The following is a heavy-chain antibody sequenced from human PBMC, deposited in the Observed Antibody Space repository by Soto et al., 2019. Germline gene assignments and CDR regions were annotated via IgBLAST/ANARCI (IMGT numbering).Heavy chain of an antibody. CDR1: GFTFSRYA. CDR3: AKPFYHYHSNDYSTRNDY. J-gene: IGHJ4*02. Sequence: EVQLLESGVGLVQPGGSLRLSCAASGFTFSRYAMSWVSQAPGKGLECVSSISGSAGSTYYAASVKGRLTISRDNSNNTFYLELNMLRAEDAAVYYCAKPFYHYHSNDYSTRNDYWGQGTLVTVPS. CDR2: ISGSAGST. D-gene: IGHD3-22*01. V-gene: IGHV3-23*01.